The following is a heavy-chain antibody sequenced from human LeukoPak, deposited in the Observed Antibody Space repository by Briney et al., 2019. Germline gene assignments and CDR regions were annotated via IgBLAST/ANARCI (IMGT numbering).Heavy chain of an antibody. V-gene: IGHV3-23*01. J-gene: IGHJ4*02. Sequence: PGGSLRLSCSASGFTFKNYAMSWVRQAPGKGLEWVSAISGSGGSTYYADSVKGRFTISRDNSKNTLYLQMNSLRAEDTAVYYCAKAWQLLSYYFDYWGQGTLVTVSS. CDR3: AKAWQLLSYYFDY. CDR1: GFTFKNYA. CDR2: ISGSGGST. D-gene: IGHD2-15*01.